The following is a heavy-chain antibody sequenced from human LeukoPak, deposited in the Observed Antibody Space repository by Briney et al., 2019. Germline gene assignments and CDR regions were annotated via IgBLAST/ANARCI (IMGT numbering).Heavy chain of an antibody. Sequence: PGGSLRLSCAASGFTFSSYSMNWVRQAPGKGLEWVSSISSSSSYIYYADSVKGRFTISRDNSKNTLYLQMNSLRAEDTAVYYCAKAYGSGSYYNWGQGTLVTVSS. D-gene: IGHD3-10*01. V-gene: IGHV3-21*04. J-gene: IGHJ4*02. CDR1: GFTFSSYS. CDR3: AKAYGSGSYYN. CDR2: ISSSSSYI.